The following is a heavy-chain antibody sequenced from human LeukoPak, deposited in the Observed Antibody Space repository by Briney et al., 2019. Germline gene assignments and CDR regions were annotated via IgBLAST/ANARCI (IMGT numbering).Heavy chain of an antibody. D-gene: IGHD6-19*01. CDR1: GFTFSSYG. J-gene: IGHJ4*02. V-gene: IGHV3-30*18. CDR2: ISYDGSNK. CDR3: AKALRSRASIAVAGG. Sequence: GRSLRLSCAASGFTFSSYGMHWVRQAPGKGLEWVAVISYDGSNKYYAVSVKGRFTISRDNSKNTLYLQMNSLRAEDTAVYYCAKALRSRASIAVAGGWGQGTLVTVSS.